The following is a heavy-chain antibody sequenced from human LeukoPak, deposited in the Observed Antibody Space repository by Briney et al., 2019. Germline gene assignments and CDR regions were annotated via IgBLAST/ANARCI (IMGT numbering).Heavy chain of an antibody. CDR1: GFTFSTFS. J-gene: IGHJ6*03. CDR2: INTDGSST. D-gene: IGHD6-13*01. CDR3: ARSEYSSTWYGDYYYYYMDV. V-gene: IGHV3-74*01. Sequence: PGGSLRLSCAASGFTFSTFSMHWVGQAPGKGLVWVSRINTDGSSTIYADSVKGRLTISRDNAKNTLYLQMNSLRAEDTAVYYCARSEYSSTWYGDYYYYYMDVWGKGTTVTVSS.